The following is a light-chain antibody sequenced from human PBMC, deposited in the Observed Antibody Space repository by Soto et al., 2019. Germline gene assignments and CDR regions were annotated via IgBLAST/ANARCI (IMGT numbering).Light chain of an antibody. V-gene: IGLV4-69*01. Sequence: QLVLTQSPSASASLGASVKLTCTLSSGHSNYAIAWHQQQPEKGPRFLMKLNSDGSHTKGDGIPDRFSGSSSGAERYLTSPTLQSEDEADYYCQTWVTGIHIFGGGTKLTVL. CDR2: LNSDGSH. CDR1: SGHSNYA. J-gene: IGLJ2*01. CDR3: QTWVTGIHI.